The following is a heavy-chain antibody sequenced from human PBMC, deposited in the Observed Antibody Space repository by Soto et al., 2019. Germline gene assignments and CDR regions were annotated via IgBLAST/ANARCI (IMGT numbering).Heavy chain of an antibody. CDR3: AKDSTTVGTLDY. Sequence: QAGWSLRLSCAASGFTFSSYAMSWVRQAPGKGLEWVSAISGSGGSTYYADSVKGRFTISRDNSKNTLYLQMNSLRAEDTAVYYCAKDSTTVGTLDYWGQGTLVTVSS. J-gene: IGHJ4*02. CDR2: ISGSGGST. CDR1: GFTFSSYA. V-gene: IGHV3-23*01. D-gene: IGHD1-1*01.